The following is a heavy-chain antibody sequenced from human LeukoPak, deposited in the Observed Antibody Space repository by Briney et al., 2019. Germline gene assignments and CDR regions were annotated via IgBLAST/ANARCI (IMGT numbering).Heavy chain of an antibody. V-gene: IGHV3-53*01. Sequence: GGSLRLSCAVCGFTLSSNYLSWVPQAPGKGLEWVSVIYSDGRTYYADSVKVRFTISRDNSKNTLYLQMNSLRADDPGVYYCARDPSDDPTGDYWGQGTLVTVSS. CDR1: GFTLSSNY. J-gene: IGHJ4*02. CDR2: IYSDGRT. D-gene: IGHD1-14*01. CDR3: ARDPSDDPTGDY.